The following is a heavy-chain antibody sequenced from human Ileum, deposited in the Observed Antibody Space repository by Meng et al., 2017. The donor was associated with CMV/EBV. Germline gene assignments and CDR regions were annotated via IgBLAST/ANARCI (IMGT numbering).Heavy chain of an antibody. CDR3: ARGTTYCDTARCSEYVQQ. CDR1: SAT. J-gene: IGHJ1*01. CDR2: TYYRSKWYN. D-gene: IGHD2-21*01. V-gene: IGHV6-1*01. Sequence: SATWNWIRQSPTRSLEWLGRTYYRSKWYNNSTISVKNRVTINPDTSQNQFSLQLNSVTPEDTAVYYCARGTTYCDTARCSEYVQQWGQGTLVTVSS.